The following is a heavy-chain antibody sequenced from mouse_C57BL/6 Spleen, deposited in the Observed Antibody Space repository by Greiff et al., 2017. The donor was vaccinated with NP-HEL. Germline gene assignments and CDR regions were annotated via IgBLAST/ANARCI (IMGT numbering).Heavy chain of an antibody. V-gene: IGHV5-17*01. CDR2: ISSGSSTI. J-gene: IGHJ1*03. CDR1: GFTFSDYG. D-gene: IGHD2-13*01. CDR3: ARGGLYFDV. Sequence: EVKLMESGGGLVKPGGSLKLSCAASGFTFSDYGMHWVRQAPEKGLEWVAYISSGSSTIYYADTVKGRFTISRDNAKNTLFLKMTSLRSEDTAMYYCARGGLYFDVWGTGTTVTVSS.